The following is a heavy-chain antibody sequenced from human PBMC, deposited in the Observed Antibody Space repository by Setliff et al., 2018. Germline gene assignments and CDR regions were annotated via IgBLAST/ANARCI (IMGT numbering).Heavy chain of an antibody. CDR3: ARDRATVIRGVTSFFYYYMEV. V-gene: IGHV4-59*11. CDR2: IFYSDTA. D-gene: IGHD3-10*01. J-gene: IGHJ6*03. Sequence: SETLSLTCTVSGGSIGPHYWSWIRQAPGKGLEWIGHIFYSDTAKYNPSLESRAAISVDSSKNQFSLKLRSVTAADTAVYYCARDRATVIRGVTSFFYYYMEVWGGGTTVTVSS. CDR1: GGSIGPHY.